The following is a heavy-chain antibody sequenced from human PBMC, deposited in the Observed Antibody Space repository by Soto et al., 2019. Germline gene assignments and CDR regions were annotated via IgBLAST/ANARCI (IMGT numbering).Heavy chain of an antibody. CDR1: GFTLSSYS. CDR3: ARDRLGHSYGTSMDV. J-gene: IGHJ6*02. CDR2: ISRSSTTTI. D-gene: IGHD5-18*01. V-gene: IGHV3-48*02. Sequence: GGSLRLSCAASGFTLSSYSMNWVRQAPGKGLELISYISRSSTTTIYYADSVKGRFTISRDNAKNSLYLQMNSLRDEDTAVYYCARDRLGHSYGTSMDVWGHGTTVNVXS.